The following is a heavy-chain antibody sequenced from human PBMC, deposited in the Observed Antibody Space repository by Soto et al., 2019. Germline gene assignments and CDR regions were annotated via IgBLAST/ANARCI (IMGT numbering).Heavy chain of an antibody. J-gene: IGHJ6*03. CDR2: IYYSGST. CDR1: GGSISSYY. Sequence: SETLSLTCTVSGGSISSYYWSWIRQPPGKGLEWIGYIYYSGSTNYNPSLKSRVTISVDTSKNQFSLKLSSVTAADTAVYYCARGIVYSSSSGYYYYYMDVWGKGTTVTVSS. D-gene: IGHD6-6*01. V-gene: IGHV4-59*01. CDR3: ARGIVYSSSSGYYYYYMDV.